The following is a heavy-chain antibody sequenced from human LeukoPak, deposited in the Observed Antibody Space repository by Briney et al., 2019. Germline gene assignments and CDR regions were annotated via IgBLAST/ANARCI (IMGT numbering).Heavy chain of an antibody. V-gene: IGHV1-18*01. CDR1: GYTFTSYG. CDR3: ARHYEIKNRYYFDY. D-gene: IGHD3-9*01. Sequence: ASVKVSCKASGYTFTSYGISWVRQAPGQGLEWMGWISAYNGNTNYAQKLQGRVTMTTDTSTSTAYMELRSLRFDDTAVYYCARHYEIKNRYYFDYWGQGTLVTVSS. CDR2: ISAYNGNT. J-gene: IGHJ4*02.